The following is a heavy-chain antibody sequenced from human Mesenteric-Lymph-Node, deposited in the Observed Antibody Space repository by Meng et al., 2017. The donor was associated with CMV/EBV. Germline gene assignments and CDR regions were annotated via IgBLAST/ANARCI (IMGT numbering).Heavy chain of an antibody. D-gene: IGHD4/OR15-4a*01. Sequence: GGSLRLSCKGSGDSFIDYWIGWVRQMPGKGLELMGIIFPHESDIKYSPSFQGQLTISLDKSISTAYLQWSTLKASDTAIAYCARHGLRGCSGANCYTSFYYFGMDVWGQGTTVTVSS. V-gene: IGHV5-51*01. CDR3: ARHGLRGCSGANCYTSFYYFGMDV. CDR1: GDSFIDYW. CDR2: IFPHESDI. J-gene: IGHJ6*02.